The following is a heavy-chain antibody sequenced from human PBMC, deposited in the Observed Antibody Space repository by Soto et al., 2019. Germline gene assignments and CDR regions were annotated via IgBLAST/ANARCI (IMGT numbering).Heavy chain of an antibody. CDR3: ANRFVIVPAVLGRNYHYGMDV. V-gene: IGHV3-23*01. D-gene: IGHD2-2*01. J-gene: IGHJ6*02. Sequence: EVQLLESGGGLVQPGESLRLSCVASGFIFSDYVINWVRQAPGKGLEWGCAIGGGGAGTSYSDSVKGRFTIFRDTSRNTVHMQMNSLRADDTAVYYCANRFVIVPAVLGRNYHYGMDVWGQGTTGTVSS. CDR2: IGGGGAGT. CDR1: GFIFSDYV.